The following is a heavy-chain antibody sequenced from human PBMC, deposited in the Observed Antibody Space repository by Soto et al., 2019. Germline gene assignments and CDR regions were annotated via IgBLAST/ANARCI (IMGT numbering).Heavy chain of an antibody. CDR2: INHSGST. CDR3: ARGRIVVVPAARNWFDP. Sequence: SETLSLTCAVYGGSFSGYYWSWIRQPPGKGLEWIGEINHSGSTNYNPSLKSRVTISVDTSKNQFSLKLSSVTAADTAVYYCARGRIVVVPAARNWFDPWGQGTLVS. CDR1: GGSFSGYY. V-gene: IGHV4-34*01. J-gene: IGHJ5*02. D-gene: IGHD2-2*01.